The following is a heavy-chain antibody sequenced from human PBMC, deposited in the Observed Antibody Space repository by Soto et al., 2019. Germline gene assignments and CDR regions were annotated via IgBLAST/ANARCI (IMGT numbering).Heavy chain of an antibody. CDR1: GFTFSSYA. D-gene: IGHD6-19*01. V-gene: IGHV3-23*01. CDR2: ISGSGGST. Sequence: EVQLLESGGGLVQPGGSLRLSCAASGFTFSSYAMSWVRQAPGKGLEWVSAISGSGGSTYYADSVKGRFTISRDNSKNTLYLQMNSLRAEDTAVYYCAKLSARRPVAGHWYFDLWGRGTLVTVSS. J-gene: IGHJ2*01. CDR3: AKLSARRPVAGHWYFDL.